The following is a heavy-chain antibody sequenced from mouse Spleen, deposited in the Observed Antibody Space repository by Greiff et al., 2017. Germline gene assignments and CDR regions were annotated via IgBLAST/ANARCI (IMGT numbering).Heavy chain of an antibody. J-gene: IGHJ2*01. V-gene: IGHV1-69*02. CDR1: GYTFTSYW. Sequence: VQLQQPGAELVKPGASVKLSCKASGYTFTSYWMHWVKQRPGQGLEWIGEIDPSDSYTNYNQKFKGKATLTVDKSSSTAYMQLSSLTSEDSAVYYCARPNWDAYFDYWGQGTTLTVSS. CDR2: IDPSDSYT. CDR3: ARPNWDAYFDY. D-gene: IGHD4-1*01.